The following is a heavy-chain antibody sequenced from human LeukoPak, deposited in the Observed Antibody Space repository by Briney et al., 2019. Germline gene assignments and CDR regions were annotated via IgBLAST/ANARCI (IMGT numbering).Heavy chain of an antibody. D-gene: IGHD3-22*01. Sequence: SETLSLTCTVSGGSIISNYWSWIRQSAGTGLEWIGRIYGSGITDYNPSLKSRITMSLDTSRKQFSLRLTSVTAADTAVYYCARLKFYDSTGYSPGYYMDVWGKGTTVSVFS. CDR3: ARLKFYDSTGYSPGYYMDV. CDR2: IYGSGIT. CDR1: GGSIISNY. V-gene: IGHV4-4*07. J-gene: IGHJ6*03.